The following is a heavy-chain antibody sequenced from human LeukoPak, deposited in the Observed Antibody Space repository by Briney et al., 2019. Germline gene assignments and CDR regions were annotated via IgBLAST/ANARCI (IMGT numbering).Heavy chain of an antibody. D-gene: IGHD2-8*01. CDR3: ARRQMDRGFDY. Sequence: SETLSLTCTVSGVSISSSSYYWGWIRQPPGKGLEWIGSIYYSGSTYYNPSLKSRVTISVDTSKNQFSLKLSSVTAADTAVYYCARRQMDRGFDYWGQGTLVTVSS. CDR2: IYYSGST. J-gene: IGHJ4*02. CDR1: GVSISSSSYY. V-gene: IGHV4-39*01.